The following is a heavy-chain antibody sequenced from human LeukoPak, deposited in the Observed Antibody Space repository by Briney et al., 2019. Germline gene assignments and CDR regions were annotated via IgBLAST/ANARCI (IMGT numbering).Heavy chain of an antibody. J-gene: IGHJ4*02. CDR3: AKDKGYSSSWANFDY. CDR1: GFTFSDYY. D-gene: IGHD6-13*01. V-gene: IGHV3-11*01. CDR2: ISSSGSTI. Sequence: GGSLRLSCAASGFTFSDYYMSWIRQAPGKGLEWVSYISSSGSTIYYADSVKGRFTISRDNAKNSLYLQMNSLRAEDTALYYCAKDKGYSSSWANFDYWGQGTLVTVSS.